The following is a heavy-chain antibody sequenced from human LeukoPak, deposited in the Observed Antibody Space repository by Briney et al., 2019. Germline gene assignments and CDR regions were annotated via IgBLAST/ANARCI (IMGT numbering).Heavy chain of an antibody. Sequence: GGSLRVSCAASGFTFSSYWMSWVRQPPGKGLEWVANIKNDGSEKYYVDSVKGRFTISRDNAKNSLYLQMNSLRAEDTAVYYCARSSESPDYWGQGTLVTVSS. CDR2: IKNDGSEK. V-gene: IGHV3-7*01. J-gene: IGHJ4*02. CDR3: ARSSESPDY. CDR1: GFTFSSYW.